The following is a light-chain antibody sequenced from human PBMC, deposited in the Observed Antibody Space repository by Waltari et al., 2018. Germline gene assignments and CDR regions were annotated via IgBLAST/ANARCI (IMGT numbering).Light chain of an antibody. CDR1: QSISRW. J-gene: IGKJ2*01. Sequence: DIQMTQSPSTLSASVGDRVTITCRASQSISRWLAWSQQKPGKTPKLLIYKASSLESGGPSGFSGSGSGTELTLTISSLRPDDFATYYCQKYNSFTYTFGQGTKLEIK. CDR2: KAS. CDR3: QKYNSFTYT. V-gene: IGKV1-5*03.